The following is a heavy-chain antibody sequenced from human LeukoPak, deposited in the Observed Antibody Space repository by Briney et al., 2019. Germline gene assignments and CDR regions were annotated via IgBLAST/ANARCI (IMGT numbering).Heavy chain of an antibody. D-gene: IGHD6-19*01. CDR1: GFTFSSYA. CDR3: AKRASGGSGWYGYFDY. J-gene: IGHJ4*02. V-gene: IGHV3-23*01. Sequence: GGSLRLSCPASGFTFSSYAMSWVRQAPGKGLEWVSAISGSGGSTYYADSVKGRFTISRDNSKNTLYLQMNSLRAEDTAVYYCAKRASGGSGWYGYFDYWGQGTLVTVSS. CDR2: ISGSGGST.